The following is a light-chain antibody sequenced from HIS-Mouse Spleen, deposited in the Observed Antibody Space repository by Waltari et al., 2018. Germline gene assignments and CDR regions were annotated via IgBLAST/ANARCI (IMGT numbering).Light chain of an antibody. Sequence: SYVLTQPPSVSVAPGKTARITCGGHNIGSKSVHWYQQKPGPAPVLVVYDDSDRPSGIPERFSGANYGNTATLTISSVEAGDEADYYCQVWDSSSDHVVFGAGTKLTVL. J-gene: IGLJ2*01. CDR3: QVWDSSSDHVV. V-gene: IGLV3-21*03. CDR1: NIGSKS. CDR2: DDS.